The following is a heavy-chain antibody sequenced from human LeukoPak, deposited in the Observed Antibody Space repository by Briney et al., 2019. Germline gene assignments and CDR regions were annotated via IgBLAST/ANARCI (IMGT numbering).Heavy chain of an antibody. J-gene: IGHJ4*02. CDR1: GFTFSSYS. Sequence: PGRSLRLSCAASGFTFSSYSMNWVRQAPGKGLEWVSYISSSTTTTIYYADSVKGRFTISRDNAKNSLYLQINSLRAEDTAVFYCARSRSGSYFDYWGQGTLVTVSS. CDR2: ISSSTTTTI. CDR3: ARSRSGSYFDY. V-gene: IGHV3-48*01. D-gene: IGHD1-26*01.